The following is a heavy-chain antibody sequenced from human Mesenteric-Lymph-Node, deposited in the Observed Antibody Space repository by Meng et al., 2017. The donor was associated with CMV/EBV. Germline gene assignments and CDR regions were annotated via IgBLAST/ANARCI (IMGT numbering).Heavy chain of an antibody. CDR1: GGSFSGYY. CDR2: INHSGST. Sequence: TCAVYGGSFSGYYWSWIRQPPGKGLEWIGEINHSGSTNYNPSLKSRVTISVDTSKNQFSLKLSSVTAADTAVYYCARVPSIAARFFDYWGQGTLVTVSS. J-gene: IGHJ4*02. D-gene: IGHD6-6*01. CDR3: ARVPSIAARFFDY. V-gene: IGHV4-34*01.